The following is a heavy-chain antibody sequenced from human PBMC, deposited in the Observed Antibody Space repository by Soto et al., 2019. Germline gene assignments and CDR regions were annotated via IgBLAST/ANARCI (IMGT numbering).Heavy chain of an antibody. Sequence: PGGSLRLSRAASGFSFSTSQMDWVRQAPGKGLEWVSDINDNSRAIFYAGSVKGRFTISRDNAKNLLFLQMNSLRGEDTAVYYCAKDLTGYSMDVWGQGTTVTVSS. D-gene: IGHD2-21*01. V-gene: IGHV3-48*03. CDR1: GFSFSTSQ. CDR3: AKDLTGYSMDV. J-gene: IGHJ6*02. CDR2: INDNSRAI.